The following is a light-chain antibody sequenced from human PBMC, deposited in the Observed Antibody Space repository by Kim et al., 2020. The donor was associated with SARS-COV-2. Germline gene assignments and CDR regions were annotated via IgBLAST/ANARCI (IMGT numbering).Light chain of an antibody. CDR1: QGVSSS. CDR3: QQYADASRS. Sequence: PGERATISCRASQGVSSSLAWYQQRPGQAPRLLIYGASTRATGIPDRFSGSGSGTDFILTISRLEPEDFAIYYCQQYADASRSFGGGTKVDIK. J-gene: IGKJ4*01. V-gene: IGKV3-20*01. CDR2: GAS.